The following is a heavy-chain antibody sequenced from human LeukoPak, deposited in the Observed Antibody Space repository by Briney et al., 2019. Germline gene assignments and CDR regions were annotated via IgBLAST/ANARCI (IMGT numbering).Heavy chain of an antibody. J-gene: IGHJ4*02. V-gene: IGHV3-30*04. D-gene: IGHD3-22*01. CDR3: ARDLIDSSGYRLDY. Sequence: PGGSLRLSCAASGFTFSSYAMNWVRQAPGKGLEWVAVISYDGSNKYYADSVKGRFTISRDNSKNTLYLQMNSLRAEDTAVYYCARDLIDSSGYRLDYWGQGTLVTVSS. CDR2: ISYDGSNK. CDR1: GFTFSSYA.